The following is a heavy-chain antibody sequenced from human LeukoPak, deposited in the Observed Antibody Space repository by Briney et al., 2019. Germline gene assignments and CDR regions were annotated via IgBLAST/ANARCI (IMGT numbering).Heavy chain of an antibody. Sequence: PGGSLRLSCAASGFTFSNAWMSWVRQAPGKGLEWVGRIKSKTDGGTTDYAAPVKGRFTISRDDSKNTLYLQMNSLKTEDTAVYYCTNEWLSFHDAFDIWGQGTMVTVSS. D-gene: IGHD3-3*01. CDR2: IKSKTDGGTT. CDR3: TNEWLSFHDAFDI. J-gene: IGHJ3*02. CDR1: GFTFSNAW. V-gene: IGHV3-15*01.